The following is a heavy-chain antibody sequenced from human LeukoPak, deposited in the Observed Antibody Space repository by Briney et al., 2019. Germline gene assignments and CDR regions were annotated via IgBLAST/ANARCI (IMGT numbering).Heavy chain of an antibody. Sequence: GGSLRLSCVASGFTSGHIFTDYWMTWVRQVPGKGLEWVANINQDGSQTYYLDSVKARFTISRDNAKESVSLQMNSLRAEDTAIYFCSAILYHWGQGTLVTVSS. CDR3: SAILYH. V-gene: IGHV3-7*01. CDR2: INQDGSQT. D-gene: IGHD2-2*01. J-gene: IGHJ4*02. CDR1: GFTSGHIFTDYW.